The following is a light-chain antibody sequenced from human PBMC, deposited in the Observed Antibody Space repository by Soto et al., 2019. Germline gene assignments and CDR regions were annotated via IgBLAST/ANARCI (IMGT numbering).Light chain of an antibody. J-gene: IGKJ2*01. CDR2: AAS. CDR1: QSISRY. V-gene: IGKV1-39*01. Sequence: IQMTQSPSSLSASVGDRVTITCRASQSISRYLNWYQQHPGKAPKLLIYAASSLQSGVPSRFSGSGSGTDFTLIISSLQPEDFATYYCQQSHSTPRTFGQGTKLEIK. CDR3: QQSHSTPRT.